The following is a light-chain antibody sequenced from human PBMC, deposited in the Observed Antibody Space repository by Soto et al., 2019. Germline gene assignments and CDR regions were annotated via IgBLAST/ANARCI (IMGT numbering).Light chain of an antibody. Sequence: SALTQPASVSGSPGQSTTISCTGTSSDVGGYNYVSWYQQYPGKAPKLMIYDVSNRPSGVSNRFSGSKSGNTASLTISGLQAEDEADYYCSSYTISNTLVFGSGTKVTVL. CDR3: SSYTISNTLV. J-gene: IGLJ1*01. CDR2: DVS. V-gene: IGLV2-14*01. CDR1: SSDVGGYNY.